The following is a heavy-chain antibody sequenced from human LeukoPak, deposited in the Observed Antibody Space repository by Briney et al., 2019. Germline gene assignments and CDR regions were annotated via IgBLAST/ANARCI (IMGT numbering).Heavy chain of an antibody. CDR3: AIQAY. CDR2: ITYDGSNK. Sequence: GGSLRLSCAASGFTFSSYAMSWVRQAPGKGLEWVAVITYDGSNKYYADSVKGRFTISRDNSKNTLYLQTNSLRAEDTAVYYCAIQAYWGQGTLVTVSS. V-gene: IGHV3-30-3*01. CDR1: GFTFSSYA. J-gene: IGHJ4*02.